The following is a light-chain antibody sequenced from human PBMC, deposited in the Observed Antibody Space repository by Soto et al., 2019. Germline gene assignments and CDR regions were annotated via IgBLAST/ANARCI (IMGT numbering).Light chain of an antibody. CDR3: QQDDNWPPWT. J-gene: IGKJ1*01. Sequence: EIVMTQSPATLSVSPGETATLSCRASQSVRSNVAWYQHKPCQAPILLIYGASTRATGIPARFSGSASGTEFPLSISSMQSEDSAVYYCQQDDNWPPWTFGQGTKVEIK. V-gene: IGKV3-15*01. CDR2: GAS. CDR1: QSVRSN.